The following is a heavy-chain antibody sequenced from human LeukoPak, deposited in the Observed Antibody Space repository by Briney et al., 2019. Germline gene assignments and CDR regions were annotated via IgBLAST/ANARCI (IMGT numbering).Heavy chain of an antibody. CDR1: GYTFTSYG. CDR2: ISAYNGNT. D-gene: IGHD3-22*01. CDR3: AREGSYYDSSGYDY. J-gene: IGHJ4*02. V-gene: IGHV1-18*01. Sequence: GASVKVSCKACGYTFTSYGISWVRQAPGQGLEWMGWISAYNGNTNYAQKLQGRVTMTTDTSTSTAYMELRSLRSDDTAVYYCAREGSYYDSSGYDYWGQGTLVTVSS.